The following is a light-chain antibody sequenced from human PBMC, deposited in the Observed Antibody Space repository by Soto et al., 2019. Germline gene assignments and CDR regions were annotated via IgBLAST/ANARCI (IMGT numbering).Light chain of an antibody. Sequence: IQMTQSPSTLSASVGDRVAITCRASQRIGIWLAWYQQKPGKATRFLIYKASSLESGVPSRFSGSGSGTEFTLTISSLQPDDFATYYCQQYNDYSWTFGQGTKVKI. V-gene: IGKV1-5*03. J-gene: IGKJ1*01. CDR3: QQYNDYSWT. CDR1: QRIGIW. CDR2: KAS.